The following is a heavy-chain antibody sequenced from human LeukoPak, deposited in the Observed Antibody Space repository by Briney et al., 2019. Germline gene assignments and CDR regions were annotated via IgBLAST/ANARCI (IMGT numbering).Heavy chain of an antibody. CDR1: GGSISSGSYY. Sequence: PSETLSLTCTVSGGSISSGSYYWSWIRQPAGKGLEWIGRIYTSGSTNYNPSPKSRVTISVDTSKNQFSLKLSSVTAADTAVYYCARDFSSSSLFDPWGQGTLVTVSS. CDR2: IYTSGST. CDR3: ARDFSSSSLFDP. V-gene: IGHV4-61*02. J-gene: IGHJ5*02. D-gene: IGHD6-13*01.